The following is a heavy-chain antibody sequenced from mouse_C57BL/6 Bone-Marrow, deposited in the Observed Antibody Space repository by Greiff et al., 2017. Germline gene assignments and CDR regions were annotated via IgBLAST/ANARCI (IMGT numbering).Heavy chain of an antibody. Sequence: QVQLQQPGAELVRPGSSVKLSCKASGYTFTSYWMDWVKQRPGQGLEWIGNIYPSDSETHYNQKFKDKATLTVDKSSSTAYMQLSSLTSEDSAVXYCALYDGYYAFDYWGQGTTRTVSS. V-gene: IGHV1-61*01. CDR1: GYTFTSYW. CDR2: IYPSDSET. D-gene: IGHD2-3*01. CDR3: ALYDGYYAFDY. J-gene: IGHJ2*01.